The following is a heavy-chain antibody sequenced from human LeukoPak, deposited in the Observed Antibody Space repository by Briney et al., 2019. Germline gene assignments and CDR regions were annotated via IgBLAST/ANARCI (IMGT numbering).Heavy chain of an antibody. J-gene: IGHJ5*02. CDR3: AREGTVRWFDP. Sequence: PSETLSLTCAVYGGSFSGYYWSWIRQPPGKGLEWIGGAYHSGYTYYNPSLNSRVTISVDTSKNQFSLKLNSVTAADTAVYYCAREGTVRWFDPWGQGTLVTISS. CDR2: AYHSGYT. CDR1: GGSFSGYY. D-gene: IGHD1-14*01. V-gene: IGHV4-34*01.